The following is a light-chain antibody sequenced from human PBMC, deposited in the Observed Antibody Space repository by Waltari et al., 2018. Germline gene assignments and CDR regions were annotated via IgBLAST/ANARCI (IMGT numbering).Light chain of an antibody. J-gene: IGLJ2*01. CDR2: GNF. CDR1: SSNIGAGSH. Sequence: QSVLTQPPSVSGAPGQTITISCTGTSSNIGAGSHVHWYQQLPGMAPKLLIYGNFDRPAGCPARFSGSNSGASASLAITGLQAEDEADYYCQAYDSSLSALVFGGGTKVTVL. CDR3: QAYDSSLSALV. V-gene: IGLV1-40*01.